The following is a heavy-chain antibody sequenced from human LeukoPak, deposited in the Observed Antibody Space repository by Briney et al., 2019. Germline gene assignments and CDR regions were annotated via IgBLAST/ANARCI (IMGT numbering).Heavy chain of an antibody. CDR2: ISGNGGAT. CDR3: ARRGGGGDWGDFDI. J-gene: IGHJ3*02. V-gene: IGHV3-23*01. Sequence: GGSLRLSCAASGFTFSSYAMGWVRQAPGKGLEWVSAISGNGGATYYADSVKGRFSISRDNSKNTLYLDMNSLRGDDTAVYYCARRGGGGDWGDFDIWGQGTMVTVSS. D-gene: IGHD2-21*02. CDR1: GFTFSSYA.